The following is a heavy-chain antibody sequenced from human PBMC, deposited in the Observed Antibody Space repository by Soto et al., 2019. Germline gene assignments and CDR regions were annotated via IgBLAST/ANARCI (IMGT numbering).Heavy chain of an antibody. V-gene: IGHV4-59*08. CDR3: ARGHYDFWSGYFATIDY. Sequence: SETLSLTCTVSGGSISSYYWSWIRQPPGKGLEWIGYMHNSGSTKYNPSLKSRVTISADTSKNQFSLKLSPVTAADSAVYYCARGHYDFWSGYFATIDYWGQGTLVTVSS. J-gene: IGHJ4*02. D-gene: IGHD3-3*01. CDR1: GGSISSYY. CDR2: MHNSGST.